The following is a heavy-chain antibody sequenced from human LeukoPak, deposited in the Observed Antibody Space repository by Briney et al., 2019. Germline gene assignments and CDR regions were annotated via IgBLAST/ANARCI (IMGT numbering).Heavy chain of an antibody. CDR3: ARDSGRYGYYMDV. V-gene: IGHV3-30*04. Sequence: GGSLRLSCAASGFTFSSYAMHWVRQAPVKGLEWVAVISYDGSNKYYADSVKGRFTISRDNSKNTLYLQMNSLRAEDTAVYYCARDSGRYGYYMDVWGKGTTVTVSS. CDR1: GFTFSSYA. J-gene: IGHJ6*04. CDR2: ISYDGSNK. D-gene: IGHD1-26*01.